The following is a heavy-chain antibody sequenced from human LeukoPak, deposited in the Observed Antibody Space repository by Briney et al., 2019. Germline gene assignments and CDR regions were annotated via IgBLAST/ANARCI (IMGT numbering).Heavy chain of an antibody. Sequence: TSETLSLTCTVSGGSISSYYWSWIRQPPGKGLEWIGYIYYSGSTNYNPSLKSRVTISVDTSKNQFSLKLSSVTAADTAVYYCARAKRGRTGAIVQHWGQGTLVTVSS. V-gene: IGHV4-59*01. D-gene: IGHD1/OR15-1a*01. J-gene: IGHJ1*01. CDR2: IYYSGST. CDR1: GGSISSYY. CDR3: ARAKRGRTGAIVQH.